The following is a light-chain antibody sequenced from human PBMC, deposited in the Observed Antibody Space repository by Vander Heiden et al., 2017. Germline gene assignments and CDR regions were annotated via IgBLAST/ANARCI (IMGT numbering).Light chain of an antibody. V-gene: IGKV4-1*01. CDR2: WAS. CDR3: QQYYSTPYT. J-gene: IGKJ2*01. CDR1: QSVLYSSINKNY. Sequence: DIVMTQSPGSLAVTLGERATINCKSSQSVLYSSINKNYLAWYQQKPGQPPKLLIYWASTRESGVPDRFSGSGSGTDFTLTISSLQAEDVAVYYCQQYYSTPYTFGQGTKLEIK.